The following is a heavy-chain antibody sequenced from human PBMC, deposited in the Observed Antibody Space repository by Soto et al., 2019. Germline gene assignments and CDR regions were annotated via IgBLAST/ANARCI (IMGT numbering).Heavy chain of an antibody. CDR3: ARGSVDTVDSSGFYEY. V-gene: IGHV4-34*01. Sequence: CKQPGKGLEWIGEINHSGGTSYNPSLKSRVTISVDTSKSQFSLKLTSVTAADRAVSYCARGSVDTVDSSGFYEY. D-gene: IGHD3-22*01. CDR2: INHSGGT. J-gene: IGHJ1*01.